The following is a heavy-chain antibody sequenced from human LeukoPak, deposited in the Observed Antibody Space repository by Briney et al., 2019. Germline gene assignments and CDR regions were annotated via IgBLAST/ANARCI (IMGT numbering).Heavy chain of an antibody. V-gene: IGHV3-64D*06. D-gene: IGHD1-14*01. Sequence: GGSLRLSCSASGFTFSNYAMNWVRQAPGKGLQYVSAINTNGRSTYYADSVKGKFTIPRDNSNNTLYLHMSSLRAEDTAVYYCVNISTTDRQYYFDYWGQETLVTVSS. CDR3: VNISTTDRQYYFDY. CDR1: GFTFSNYA. J-gene: IGHJ4*02. CDR2: INTNGRST.